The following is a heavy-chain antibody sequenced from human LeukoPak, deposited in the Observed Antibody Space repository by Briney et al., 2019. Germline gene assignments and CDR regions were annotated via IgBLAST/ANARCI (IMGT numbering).Heavy chain of an antibody. V-gene: IGHV3-23*01. Sequence: PGGSLRLSCAAPGFTFSSYAMSWVRQAPGKGLEWVSAISGSGGSTYYADSVKGRFTISRDNAKNSLYLQMNSLRAEDTAVYYCAELGITMIGGVWGKGTTVTISS. CDR1: GFTFSSYA. CDR3: AELGITMIGGV. J-gene: IGHJ6*04. D-gene: IGHD3-10*02. CDR2: ISGSGGST.